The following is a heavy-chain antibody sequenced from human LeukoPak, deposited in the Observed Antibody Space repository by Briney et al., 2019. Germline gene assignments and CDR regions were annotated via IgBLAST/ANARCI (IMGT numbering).Heavy chain of an antibody. CDR1: GGSISSYY. CDR2: IYYSGST. CDR3: ARGRDGYNWGPGRGYYYYMDV. J-gene: IGHJ6*03. Sequence: SETLSLTCTVSGGSISSYYWSWIRQPPGKGLEWIGYIYYSGSTNYNPSLKSRVTISVDTSKNQFSLKLSSVTAADTAVYYCARGRDGYNWGPGRGYYYYMDVWGKGTLVTVSS. D-gene: IGHD5-24*01. V-gene: IGHV4-59*01.